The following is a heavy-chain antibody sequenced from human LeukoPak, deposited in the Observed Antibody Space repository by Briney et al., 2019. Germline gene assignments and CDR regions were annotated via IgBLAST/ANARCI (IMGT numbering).Heavy chain of an antibody. CDR2: INHSGST. V-gene: IGHV4-34*01. CDR1: GGSFSGYY. CDR3: ARGSRDSSGYCYYYYMDV. D-gene: IGHD3-22*01. J-gene: IGHJ6*03. Sequence: SETLSLTCAVYGGSFSGYYWSWIRQPPGKGLEWIGEINHSGSTNYNPSLKSRVTISVDTSKNQFSLKLSSVTAADTAVYYCARGSRDSSGYCYYYYMDVWGKGTTVTVSS.